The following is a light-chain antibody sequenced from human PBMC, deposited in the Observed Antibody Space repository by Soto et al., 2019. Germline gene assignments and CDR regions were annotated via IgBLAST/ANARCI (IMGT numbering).Light chain of an antibody. CDR2: GAS. V-gene: IGKV3-20*01. Sequence: VLTQAPGTLSLSPGERATLSYRASQTVNNNYLAWYQQIPGQAPRLLIYGASSRATGIPDRFSGSGSGTEFTLTISRLEPEDFAVYYCQQYSSSPLTFGGGTKVDIK. CDR1: QTVNNNY. J-gene: IGKJ4*01. CDR3: QQYSSSPLT.